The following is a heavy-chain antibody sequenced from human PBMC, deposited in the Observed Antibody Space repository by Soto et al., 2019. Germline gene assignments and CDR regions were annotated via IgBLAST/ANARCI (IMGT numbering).Heavy chain of an antibody. D-gene: IGHD2-2*01. J-gene: IGHJ4*02. V-gene: IGHV2-26*01. Sequence: KESGPVLVNPTETLTLTCTVSGFSLSNARMGVSWIRQPPGKALEWLAHIFSNDEKSYSTSLKSRLTISKDTSKSQVVLTMTNMDPVDTATYYCARTLGYCSSTSCYKFDYWGQGTLVTVSS. CDR2: IFSNDEK. CDR3: ARTLGYCSSTSCYKFDY. CDR1: GFSLSNARMG.